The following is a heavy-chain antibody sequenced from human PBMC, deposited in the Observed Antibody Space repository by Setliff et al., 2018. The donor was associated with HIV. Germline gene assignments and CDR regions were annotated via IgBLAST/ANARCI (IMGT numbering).Heavy chain of an antibody. J-gene: IGHJ6*02. D-gene: IGHD4-4*01. V-gene: IGHV4-38-2*02. CDR3: VRDITTCWDV. CDR2: IHHSGTS. Sequence: SETLSLTCPVSGYSISSGYYWGWIRQPPGRGLEWIGAIHHSGTSYADSVQGRFTISRDNAKNTLYLQMNSLRAEDTAVYYCVRDITTCWDVWGQGTTVTVSS. CDR1: GYSISSGYY.